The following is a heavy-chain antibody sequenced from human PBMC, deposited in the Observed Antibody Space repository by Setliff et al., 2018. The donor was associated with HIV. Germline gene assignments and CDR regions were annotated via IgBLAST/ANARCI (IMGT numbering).Heavy chain of an antibody. CDR3: ARGEGSGWDTVEENYYNLDV. D-gene: IGHD6-19*01. CDR2: ISGYGNR. Sequence: ASVKVSCKASGYTFNNYGVMWVRQAPGQGLEWMGWISGYGNRKYAQKFEGRLTVTTDTSTSTAYMELRTLRSDDTAVYFCARGEGSGWDTVEENYYNLDVWGPGTTVTVSS. CDR1: GYTFNNYG. J-gene: IGHJ6*02. V-gene: IGHV1-18*01.